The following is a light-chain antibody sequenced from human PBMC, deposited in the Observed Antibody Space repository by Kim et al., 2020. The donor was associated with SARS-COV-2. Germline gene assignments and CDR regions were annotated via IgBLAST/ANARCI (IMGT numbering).Light chain of an antibody. J-gene: IGKJ2*01. CDR2: GAP. Sequence: LSRGESATLSCRDTQSDSSSYLAWYQQKPGPAPRLLSYGAPSRATGIPVKCNCIGYRTDFTLTNSRLGPDDFAVYYCQQYGSSRRTLGQETKLDI. CDR3: QQYGSSRRT. V-gene: IGKV3-20*01. CDR1: QSDSSSY.